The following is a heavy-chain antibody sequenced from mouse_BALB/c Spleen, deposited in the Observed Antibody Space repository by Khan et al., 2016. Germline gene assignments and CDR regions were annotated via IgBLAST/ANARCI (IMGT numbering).Heavy chain of an antibody. Sequence: QIQLVQSGPELKKPGETVKISCKASGYTFTDYSMHWVKQAPGKGLKWMGWINTETGEPTYADDFKGRFAFSLETSASTAYLQINNLKNEDTATYFFSIYYGYDCWGQGTTLAVSS. J-gene: IGHJ2*01. CDR2: INTETGEP. CDR3: SIYYGYDC. V-gene: IGHV9-2-1*01. D-gene: IGHD2-2*01. CDR1: GYTFTDYS.